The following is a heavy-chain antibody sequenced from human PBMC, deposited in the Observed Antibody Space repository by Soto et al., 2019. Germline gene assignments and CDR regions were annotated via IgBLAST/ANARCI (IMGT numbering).Heavy chain of an antibody. CDR3: ARSRVAAAKSYYYYYGMDV. V-gene: IGHV1-2*04. D-gene: IGHD6-13*01. J-gene: IGHJ6*02. CDR1: GYTFTGYY. CDR2: INPNSSGT. Sequence: ASVKVSCKASGYTFTGYYMHWVRQAPGQGLEWMGWINPNSSGTNYAQKFQGWVTMTRDTSISTAYMELSRLRSDDTAVYYCARSRVAAAKSYYYYYGMDVWGQGTTVTVSS.